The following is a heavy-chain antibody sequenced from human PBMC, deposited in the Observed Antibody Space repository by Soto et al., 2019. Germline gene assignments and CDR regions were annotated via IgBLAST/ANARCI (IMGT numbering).Heavy chain of an antibody. CDR1: GGSISSSNW. Sequence: QVQLQESGPGLVKPSGTLSLTCAVSGGSISSSNWWSWVRQPPGKGLEWIGEIYHSGSTNYNPSLKSRVTISVDNSKNQFSLKLSSVTAADTAVYYCARLVLVGVGRGAFDIWGQGTMVTVSS. J-gene: IGHJ3*02. CDR3: ARLVLVGVGRGAFDI. D-gene: IGHD1-26*01. V-gene: IGHV4-4*02. CDR2: IYHSGST.